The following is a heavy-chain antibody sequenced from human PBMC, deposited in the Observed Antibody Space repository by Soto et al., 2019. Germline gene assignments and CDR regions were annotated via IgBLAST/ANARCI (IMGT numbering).Heavy chain of an antibody. CDR1: GFTFSNYG. CDR2: IWHNGGKT. CDR3: AKSGLRTFDYFDH. J-gene: IGHJ4*02. D-gene: IGHD5-12*01. Sequence: QVQMVESGGGVVQPGTSLRLSCAASGFTFSNYGMHWVRQAPGKGLQWVAAIWHNGGKTYYAESVKGRFTISRDNSENTLYLQMDSLTANDPSVYFCAKSGLRTFDYFDHRGQGTLVSVCS. V-gene: IGHV3-33*06.